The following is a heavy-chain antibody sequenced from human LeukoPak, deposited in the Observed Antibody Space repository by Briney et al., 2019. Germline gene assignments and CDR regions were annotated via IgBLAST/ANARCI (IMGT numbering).Heavy chain of an antibody. CDR1: GFTFSSYS. V-gene: IGHV3-21*01. Sequence: SGGSLRLSCAASGFTFSSYSMNWVRQAPGRGLEWVSSISSSSSYIYYADSVKGRFTISRDNAKNSLYLQMNSLRAEDTAVYYCARDLSIAARPYYFDYWGQGTLVPVSS. CDR2: ISSSSSYI. CDR3: ARDLSIAARPYYFDY. D-gene: IGHD6-6*01. J-gene: IGHJ4*02.